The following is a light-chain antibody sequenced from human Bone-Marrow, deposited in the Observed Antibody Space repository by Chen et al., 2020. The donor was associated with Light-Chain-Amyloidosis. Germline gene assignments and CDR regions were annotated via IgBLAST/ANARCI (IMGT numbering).Light chain of an antibody. CDR1: DLPTKY. CDR3: QSADSSGTYEVI. V-gene: IGLV3-25*03. CDR2: RDT. J-gene: IGLJ2*01. Sequence: SYELTQPPSVSVSPGQTARTTCPGDDLPTKYAYWYQQKPGQAPVLVIHRDTERPSGISERFSGSSSGTTATLTISGVQAEDEADYHCQSADSSGTYEVIFGGGTKVTVL.